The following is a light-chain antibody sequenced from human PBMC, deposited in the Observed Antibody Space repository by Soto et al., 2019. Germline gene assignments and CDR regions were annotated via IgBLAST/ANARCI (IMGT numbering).Light chain of an antibody. CDR3: QQYGSSLFT. V-gene: IGKV3-20*01. J-gene: IGKJ3*01. Sequence: IVLTQSPGTLSLSPGERATLSCRASQSVSSKYFAWYQHKPGQAPRVLIYGTSIRASGVPERFSGGGSGTDFTLTITRLEPEDFAVYYCQQYGSSLFTFGPGTKVDFK. CDR1: QSVSSKY. CDR2: GTS.